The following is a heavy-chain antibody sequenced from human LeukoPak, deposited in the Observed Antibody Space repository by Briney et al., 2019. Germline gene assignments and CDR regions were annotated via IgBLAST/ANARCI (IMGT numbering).Heavy chain of an antibody. CDR2: VFYSGGT. CDR3: ARHLSVTYDAFNL. D-gene: IGHD2-21*02. V-gene: IGHV4-59*08. J-gene: IGHJ3*01. CDR1: GGSTTGYF. Sequence: PAETLSLTCTLSGGSTTGYFWSWIRQPPGKGPEWIGYVFYSGGTLYNPSLDSRVTISVDTSKTQFSLELTSVTAADTAVYYCARHLSVTYDAFNLWGRGTMVTVSS.